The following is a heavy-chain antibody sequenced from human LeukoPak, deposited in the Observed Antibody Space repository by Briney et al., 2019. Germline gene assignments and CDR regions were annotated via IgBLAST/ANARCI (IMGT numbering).Heavy chain of an antibody. CDR3: ARDPWYSSSWYMFDY. D-gene: IGHD6-13*01. V-gene: IGHV3-33*01. J-gene: IGHJ4*02. CDR2: IWYDGSNK. Sequence: GGSLRLSCAASGFTFSSYGMHWVRQAPGKGLEWVAVIWYDGSNKYYADSVKGRFTISRDNSKSTLYLQMNSLRAEDTAVYYCARDPWYSSSWYMFDYWGQGTLVTVSS. CDR1: GFTFSSYG.